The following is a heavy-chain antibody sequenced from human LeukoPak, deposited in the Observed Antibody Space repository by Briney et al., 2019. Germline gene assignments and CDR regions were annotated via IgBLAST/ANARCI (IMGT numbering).Heavy chain of an antibody. CDR3: ARDTLTVVTNPRWFDP. CDR2: INHSGRT. Sequence: SETLSLTCAVSGVSLSGYYWGWIRQTPGKGLEWIGEINHSGRTNYNPSLKSRVTISVDTSKNQFSLKLSSVTAADTAVYYCARDTLTVVTNPRWFDPWGQGTLVAVSS. J-gene: IGHJ5*02. CDR1: GVSLSGYY. D-gene: IGHD4-23*01. V-gene: IGHV4-34*01.